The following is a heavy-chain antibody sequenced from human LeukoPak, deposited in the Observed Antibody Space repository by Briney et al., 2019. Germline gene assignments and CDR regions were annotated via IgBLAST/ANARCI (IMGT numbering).Heavy chain of an antibody. CDR1: GYNFLDYW. D-gene: IGHD3-10*01. CDR2: IYPGDSDS. J-gene: IGHJ3*02. Sequence: GESLKISCKGSGYNFLDYWIGWVRKMPGKGLGYMGIIYPGDSDSRYSPSFQGHVTLSVDTSISTVFLQWSSLKASDTAIFYCARRRGVSASSFDIWGQGTMVTVSS. CDR3: ARRRGVSASSFDI. V-gene: IGHV5-51*01.